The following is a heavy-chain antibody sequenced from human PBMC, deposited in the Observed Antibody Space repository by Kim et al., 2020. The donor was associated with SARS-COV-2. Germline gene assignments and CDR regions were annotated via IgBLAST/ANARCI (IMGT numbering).Heavy chain of an antibody. D-gene: IGHD3-10*01. CDR1: GDGVSINSSS. CDR3: ARGWLRGGIHN. Sequence: SQTLSLTCAISGDGVSINSSSWNWVRQSPSRGLEWLGRTFYKSRWFNDYAVSLRRRISINPDTSKNQFSLQLNSVTPEDTAIYYCARGWLRGGIHNWGQGTLVTVSS. CDR2: TFYKSRWFN. J-gene: IGHJ4*02. V-gene: IGHV6-1*01.